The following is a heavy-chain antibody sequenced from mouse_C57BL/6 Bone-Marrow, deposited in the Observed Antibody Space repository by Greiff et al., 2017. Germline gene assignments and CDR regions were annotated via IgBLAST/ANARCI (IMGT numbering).Heavy chain of an antibody. Sequence: VHVKQSGAELVRPGASVKLSCTASGFNIKDDYIHWVKQRPEQGLEWIGWIDPEIGDTAYASKFQGKATITSDTSSNTAYLQLSSLTSEDTAVYYCSSLDGNYFDFWGQGTPLTGAS. CDR2: IDPEIGDT. V-gene: IGHV14-4*01. CDR3: SSLDGNYFDF. J-gene: IGHJ2*01. D-gene: IGHD2-1*01. CDR1: GFNIKDDY.